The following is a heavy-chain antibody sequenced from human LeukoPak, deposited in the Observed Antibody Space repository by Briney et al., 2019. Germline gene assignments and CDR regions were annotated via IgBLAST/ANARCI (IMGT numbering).Heavy chain of an antibody. V-gene: IGHV3-23*01. J-gene: IGHJ4*02. CDR2: ISGSGGST. Sequence: GSLRLSCAASGFTFSSYAMSWVRQAPGKGLEWVSAISGSGGSTYYADSVKGRFTISRDNDKNSLYLQMNCLRAEDTAVYYCARGGGDGDGSGYFFPLDYWGQGTLVTVSS. CDR1: GFTFSSYA. CDR3: ARGGGDGDGSGYFFPLDY. D-gene: IGHD3-22*01.